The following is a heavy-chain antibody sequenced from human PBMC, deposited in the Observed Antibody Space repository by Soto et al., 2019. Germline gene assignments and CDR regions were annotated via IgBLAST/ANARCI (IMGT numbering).Heavy chain of an antibody. J-gene: IGHJ4*02. Sequence: GASVKVSCKASGYTFASYAMHWVRQAPGQRLEWMGWINAGNGNTKYSQKFQGRVTITRDTSASTAYMELSSLRSEDTAVYYCARGRDCSGGSCYTITFDYWGQGTLVTVSS. CDR1: GYTFASYA. V-gene: IGHV1-3*01. D-gene: IGHD2-15*01. CDR3: ARGRDCSGGSCYTITFDY. CDR2: INAGNGNT.